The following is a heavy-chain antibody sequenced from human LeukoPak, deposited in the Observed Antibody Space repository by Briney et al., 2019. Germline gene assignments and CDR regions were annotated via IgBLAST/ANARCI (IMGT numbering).Heavy chain of an antibody. J-gene: IGHJ4*02. Sequence: GGSLRLSCAASGFTFSSYEMNWVRQAPGKGLEWVSYISSSGSTIYYADSVKGRFTISRDNSKNSLYLQMNSLRTEDTALYYCAKDMDYDSSGYDYWGQGTLVTVSS. V-gene: IGHV3-48*03. CDR1: GFTFSSYE. CDR2: ISSSGSTI. D-gene: IGHD3-22*01. CDR3: AKDMDYDSSGYDY.